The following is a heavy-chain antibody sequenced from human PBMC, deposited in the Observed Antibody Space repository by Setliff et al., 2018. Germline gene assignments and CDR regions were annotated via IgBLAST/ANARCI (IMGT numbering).Heavy chain of an antibody. D-gene: IGHD1-26*01. CDR2: ISWNSVTI. CDR1: GFTSDDYA. V-gene: IGHV3-9*02. Sequence: GGSLRLSCAASGFTSDDYAMHWVRLPPGKGLEWVSGISWNSVTIGYADSVKGRFTISRDNAKNSLYLQMNSLRAEATALYYCVKDIGGSYYDAFDIWGQGTMVTVSS. CDR3: VKDIGGSYYDAFDI. J-gene: IGHJ3*02.